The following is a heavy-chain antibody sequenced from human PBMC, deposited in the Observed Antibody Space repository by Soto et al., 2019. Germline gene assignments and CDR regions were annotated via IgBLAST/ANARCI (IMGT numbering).Heavy chain of an antibody. Sequence: EVQLVDSGGGLVQPGGSLRLSCAGSGFTFSNYWMHWVRQAPGKGLEWVSRIDHDGPTDYADSVRGRFTISRDNAENTLYLQMNSLRPEDTAVYYCVRDSHGDYWGQGTLVTVS. CDR3: VRDSHGDY. V-gene: IGHV3-74*01. CDR1: GFTFSNYW. CDR2: IDHDGPT. J-gene: IGHJ4*02.